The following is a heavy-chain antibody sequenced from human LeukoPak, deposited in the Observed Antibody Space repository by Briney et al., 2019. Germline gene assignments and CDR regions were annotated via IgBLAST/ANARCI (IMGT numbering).Heavy chain of an antibody. CDR2: IRYDGSNK. J-gene: IGHJ5*02. V-gene: IGHV3-30*02. CDR1: GFTFSSYG. CDR3: AKDRRCSGGSCYLFDP. D-gene: IGHD2-15*01. Sequence: PGGSLRLSCAASGFTFSSYGMHWVRQAPGKGLEWVAFIRYDGSNKYYADSVKGRFTISRDNSKNTLYLQMNSLRAEDTAVYYCAKDRRCSGGSCYLFDPWGQGTLVTVSS.